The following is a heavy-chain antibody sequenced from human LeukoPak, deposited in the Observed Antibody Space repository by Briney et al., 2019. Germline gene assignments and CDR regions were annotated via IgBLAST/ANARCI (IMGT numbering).Heavy chain of an antibody. Sequence: GASVKVSCKASGYTFTGYYMHWARQAPGRGLEWMGWINPKTGGTSYAQKFQGRVTMTRDTSISTVNMELSRLTSDDTAVYYCARATAENDHWGQGTLVTVSS. CDR3: ARATAENDH. D-gene: IGHD1-14*01. V-gene: IGHV1-2*02. CDR2: INPKTGGT. CDR1: GYTFTGYY. J-gene: IGHJ4*02.